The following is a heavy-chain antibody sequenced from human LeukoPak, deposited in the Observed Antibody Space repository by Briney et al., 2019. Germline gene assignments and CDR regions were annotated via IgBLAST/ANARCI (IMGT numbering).Heavy chain of an antibody. V-gene: IGHV4-30-2*01. CDR1: GGSISSGGYS. CDR2: IYHGGST. J-gene: IGHJ4*02. CDR3: ARDQYDGVGWLDY. D-gene: IGHD3-3*01. Sequence: SQTLSLTCAVSGGSISSGGYSWSWIRQPPGKGLEWIGYIYHGGSTYYNPSLKSRVTISVDRSKNQFSLKLSSVTAADTAVYYCARDQYDGVGWLDYWGQGTLVTVSS.